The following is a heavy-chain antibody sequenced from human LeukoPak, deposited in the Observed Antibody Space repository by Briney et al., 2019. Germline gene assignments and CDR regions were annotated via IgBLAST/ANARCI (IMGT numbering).Heavy chain of an antibody. CDR1: GFTFSSYS. CDR2: ISSSSSYI. CDR3: ARETYYYDSSGYLAFDI. V-gene: IGHV3-21*01. J-gene: IGHJ3*02. Sequence: PGGSLRLSCAASGFTFSSYSMNWVRQAPGKGLEWVSSISSSSSYIYYADSVKGRFTISRDNAKNSLYLQMNSLRAEDTAVYYCARETYYYDSSGYLAFDIWGQGTMVTVSS. D-gene: IGHD3-22*01.